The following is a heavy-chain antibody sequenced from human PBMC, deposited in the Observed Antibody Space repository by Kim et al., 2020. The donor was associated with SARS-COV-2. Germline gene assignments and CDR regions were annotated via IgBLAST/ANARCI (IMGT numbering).Heavy chain of an antibody. J-gene: IGHJ3*02. CDR3: AKRFRYYYDSSGYYPGAFDI. Sequence: RFTISRDNSKNTLYLQMNSLRAEDTAVYYCAKRFRYYYDSSGYYPGAFDIWGQGTMVTVSS. D-gene: IGHD3-22*01. V-gene: IGHV3-23*01.